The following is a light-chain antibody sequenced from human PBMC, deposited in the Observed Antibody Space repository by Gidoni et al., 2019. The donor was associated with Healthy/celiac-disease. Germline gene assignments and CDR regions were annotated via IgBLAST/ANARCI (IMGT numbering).Light chain of an antibody. CDR2: AAS. CDR3: QQSYSTPLT. V-gene: IGKV1-39*01. Sequence: DIHLTQSPSSLSASVGYRVTITCRASQRISSYLNWYQQKPGKAPKLLIYAASSLQSGVPSRFSGSGSGTDFTLTISSLQPEDFATYYCQQSYSTPLTFGGGTKVEIK. CDR1: QRISSY. J-gene: IGKJ4*01.